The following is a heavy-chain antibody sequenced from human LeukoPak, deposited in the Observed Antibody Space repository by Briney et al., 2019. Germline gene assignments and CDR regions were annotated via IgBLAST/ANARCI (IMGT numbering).Heavy chain of an antibody. V-gene: IGHV3-21*01. J-gene: IGHJ6*03. Sequence: GGSLRLSCAASGFTFSSYNMNWVRQAPGKGLEWVSSISTSSSYIYYADSVKGRFTISRDNAKKSLYLQMNSLRAEDTAVYYCATGSMNPYYYYYMAVWGKGTTVTISS. CDR1: GFTFSSYN. D-gene: IGHD1-26*01. CDR2: ISTSSSYI. CDR3: ATGSMNPYYYYYMAV.